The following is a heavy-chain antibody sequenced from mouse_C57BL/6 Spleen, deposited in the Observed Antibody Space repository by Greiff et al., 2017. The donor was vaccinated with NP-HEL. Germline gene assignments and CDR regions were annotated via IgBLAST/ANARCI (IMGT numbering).Heavy chain of an antibody. CDR2: IDPSDSYT. V-gene: IGHV1-59*01. D-gene: IGHD1-1*01. CDR1: GYTFTSYW. CDR3: ARYLGGSSHYFDY. J-gene: IGHJ2*01. Sequence: QVQLKQPGAELVRPGTSVKLSCKASGYTFTSYWMHWVKQRPGQGLEWIGVIDPSDSYTNYNQKFKGKATLTVDTSSSTAYMQLSSLTSEDSAVYYCARYLGGSSHYFDYWGQGTTLTVSS.